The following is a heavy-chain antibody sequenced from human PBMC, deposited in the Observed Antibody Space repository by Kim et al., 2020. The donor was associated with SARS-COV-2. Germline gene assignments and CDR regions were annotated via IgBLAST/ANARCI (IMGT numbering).Heavy chain of an antibody. CDR1: GFTLSSNG. CDR2: VWNDGSKD. D-gene: IGHD4-17*01. Sequence: GGSLRLSCAASGFTLSSNGMHWVRQAPGKGLEWVAVVWNDGSKDYYGDAVKGRFTISRDIPKNTLYLEMNSLRVEDTAVYYCAREVGGNGDYVGWFDPWGQGTLFTVSS. CDR3: AREVGGNGDYVGWFDP. V-gene: IGHV3-33*01. J-gene: IGHJ5*02.